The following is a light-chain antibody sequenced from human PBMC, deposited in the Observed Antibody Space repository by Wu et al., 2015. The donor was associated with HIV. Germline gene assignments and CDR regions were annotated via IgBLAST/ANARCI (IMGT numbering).Light chain of an antibody. J-gene: IGKJ5*01. CDR1: QSISSY. CDR2: AAS. V-gene: IGKV1-39*01. Sequence: DILMTQSPSSLSASLRDRVTITCRASQSISSYLNWYQQKPGKAPKLLIYAASSLQSGVPSRFSGSGSGTDFTLTISSLQPEDFATYYCQQSYSTFITFGPRDTTG. CDR3: QQSYSTFIT.